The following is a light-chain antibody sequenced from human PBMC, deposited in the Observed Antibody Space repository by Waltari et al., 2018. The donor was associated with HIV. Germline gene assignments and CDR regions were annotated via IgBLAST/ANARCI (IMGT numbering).Light chain of an antibody. Sequence: QSVLTQPPSVSAAPGQKVTISCSGSSSNIGGFYVSWYQQFPGTPPKLIIYDNNQWPSGIPDRFSGSKSGMSATLDITGLQTGDEADYYCGTWDTSLRALVFGGGTKVTVL. J-gene: IGLJ3*02. V-gene: IGLV1-51*01. CDR3: GTWDTSLRALV. CDR1: SSNIGGFY. CDR2: DNN.